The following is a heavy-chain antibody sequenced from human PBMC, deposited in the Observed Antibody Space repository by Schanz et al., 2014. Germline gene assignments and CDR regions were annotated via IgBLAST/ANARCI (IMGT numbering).Heavy chain of an antibody. CDR2: ISFSGNTI. CDR1: GLIFSTYT. J-gene: IGHJ3*01. Sequence: EVQLVESGGGLVRPGGSLRLSCTTSGLIFSTYTLNWVRQAPGKGLEWISYISFSGNTIYYADSVKGRFTISRDNAKNSVFLQMNRLRADDTSVYYCARGREVVAKIFDVWGQGTMVTVSS. CDR3: ARGREVVAKIFDV. D-gene: IGHD3-22*01. V-gene: IGHV3-48*01.